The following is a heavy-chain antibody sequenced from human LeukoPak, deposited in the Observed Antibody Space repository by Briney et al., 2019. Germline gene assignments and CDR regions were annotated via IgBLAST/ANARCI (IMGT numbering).Heavy chain of an antibody. D-gene: IGHD2-21*02. J-gene: IGHJ4*02. Sequence: GRSLRLSYAASGFTFSSYGMHWVRQAPGKGLEWVAVIWYDGSNKYYADSVKGRFTISRDNSKNTLYLQMNSLRAEDTAVYYCARARLPDPYYFDYWGQGTLVTVSS. CDR2: IWYDGSNK. V-gene: IGHV3-33*01. CDR1: GFTFSSYG. CDR3: ARARLPDPYYFDY.